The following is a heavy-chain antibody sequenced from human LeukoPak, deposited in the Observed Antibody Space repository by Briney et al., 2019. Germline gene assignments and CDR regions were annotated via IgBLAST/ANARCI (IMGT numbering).Heavy chain of an antibody. CDR2: SNSDGSIT. CDR1: GFTLRSDW. V-gene: IGHV3-74*01. D-gene: IGHD6-6*01. J-gene: IGHJ4*02. CDR3: ARARYSSSSGADY. Sequence: PGGSLSLSCAAPGFTLRSDWMNWVPQAPGKGLVRVSRSNSDGSITSYADSVKRRFTISRDNTKNTLYLQMNSLRAEDTAVYYCARARYSSSSGADYWGQGTLVNVSS.